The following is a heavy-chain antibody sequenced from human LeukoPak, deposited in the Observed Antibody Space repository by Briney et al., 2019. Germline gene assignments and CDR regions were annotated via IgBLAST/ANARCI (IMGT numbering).Heavy chain of an antibody. Sequence: AGGSLRLSCVASGFTFSSYEMNWVRQAPGKGLEWVANIKQDGSEKYYVDSVKGRFTISRDNAKNSLYVQMNSLRAEDTAVYYCARGDYSNYVGIDYWGQGTLVTVSS. CDR1: GFTFSSYE. CDR3: ARGDYSNYVGIDY. V-gene: IGHV3-7*01. CDR2: IKQDGSEK. D-gene: IGHD4-11*01. J-gene: IGHJ4*02.